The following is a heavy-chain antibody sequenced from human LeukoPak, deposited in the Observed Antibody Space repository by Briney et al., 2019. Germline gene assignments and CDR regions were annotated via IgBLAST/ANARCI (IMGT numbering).Heavy chain of an antibody. D-gene: IGHD3-10*01. V-gene: IGHV4-59*01. CDR2: IYYSGST. Sequence: SETLSLTCTVSGGSISSYYWGWIRQPPGKGLEWIGYIYYSGSTNYNPSLKSRVTISVDTSKKQFFLKVNSVTAADTAVYYCARGRGDGYVDYWGQGTLVTVSS. CDR3: ARGRGDGYVDY. J-gene: IGHJ4*02. CDR1: GGSISSYY.